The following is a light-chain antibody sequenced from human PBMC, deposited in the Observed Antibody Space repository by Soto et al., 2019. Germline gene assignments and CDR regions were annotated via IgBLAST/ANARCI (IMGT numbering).Light chain of an antibody. Sequence: DIQMTQSPSSLSASVGDRVTITCRASRGIGNNFGCYQQNPGVAPKRPIYATSTLESGVPSRFSGSGSVTEFTLTISSLQPEDFATYYCLQHNVYPHTFGQGTKLAIK. CDR2: ATS. CDR1: RGIGNN. CDR3: LQHNVYPHT. V-gene: IGKV1-17*01. J-gene: IGKJ2*01.